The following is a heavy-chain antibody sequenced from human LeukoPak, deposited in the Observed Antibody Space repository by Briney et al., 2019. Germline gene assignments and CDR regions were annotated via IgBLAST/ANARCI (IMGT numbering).Heavy chain of an antibody. D-gene: IGHD3-22*01. V-gene: IGHV3-7*01. CDR2: IKQDGSEK. CDR3: ARASSSGYRGADF. Sequence: PGGSLRLSCAAFGFTFSSYWMSWVRQAPGKGLEWVANIKQDGSEKYYVDSVKGRFTISRDNAKNSLYLQMNSLRAEDTAVYYCARASSSGYRGADFWGQGTLVTVSS. CDR1: GFTFSSYW. J-gene: IGHJ4*02.